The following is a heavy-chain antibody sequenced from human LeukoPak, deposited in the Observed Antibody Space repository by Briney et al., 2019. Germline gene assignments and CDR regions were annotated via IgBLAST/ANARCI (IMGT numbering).Heavy chain of an antibody. J-gene: IGHJ5*02. D-gene: IGHD3-10*01. CDR1: GGSIRSYY. V-gene: IGHV4-59*08. Sequence: SETLSLTCTVSGGSIRSYYWNWIRQPPGKGLEWIGYIYNSGSTNYNPSLKSRVTISVDTSKNQFSLKLTSVTAADTAVYYCARLSGGSWFDPWGQGTLVTVSS. CDR2: IYNSGST. CDR3: ARLSGGSWFDP.